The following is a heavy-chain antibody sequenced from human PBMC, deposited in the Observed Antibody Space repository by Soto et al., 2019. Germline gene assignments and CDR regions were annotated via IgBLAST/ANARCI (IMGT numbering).Heavy chain of an antibody. V-gene: IGHV4-31*03. D-gene: IGHD1-26*01. J-gene: IGHJ4*02. Sequence: SETLSLTCTVSGGSISSGGYYWSWIRQHPGKGLEWIGYIYYSGSTYYNPSLKSRVTISVDTSKNQFSLKLSSVTAADTAVYYCAREPLVSGSQGLFDYWGQGTLVTVSS. CDR3: AREPLVSGSQGLFDY. CDR1: GGSISSGGYY. CDR2: IYYSGST.